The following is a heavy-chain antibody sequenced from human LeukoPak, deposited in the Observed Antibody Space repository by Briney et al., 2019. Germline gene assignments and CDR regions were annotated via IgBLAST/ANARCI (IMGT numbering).Heavy chain of an antibody. CDR3: ASSSGWFSYYYMDV. D-gene: IGHD6-19*01. V-gene: IGHV3-30*02. CDR2: IRYDGSNK. CDR1: GFTFSSYG. Sequence: GGSLRLSCAASGFTFSSYGMHWVRQAPGKGLEWVAFIRYDGSNKYYADSVKGRFTISRDNAKNSLYLQMNSLRAEDTALYYCASSSGWFSYYYMDVWGKGTTVTVSS. J-gene: IGHJ6*03.